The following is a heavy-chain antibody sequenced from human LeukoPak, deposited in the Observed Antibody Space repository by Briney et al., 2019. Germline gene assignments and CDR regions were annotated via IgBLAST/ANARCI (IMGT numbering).Heavy chain of an antibody. D-gene: IGHD3-10*01. Sequence: PSETLSLTCIVSGASISNSSYYWGWIRQSPGKGLGWIGSIYDSGSTNFSPSLKSRLTMSVDTSKTKFSLKLSSVTAADSAVYYCARGGLYGMDVWGQGTTVTVSS. CDR1: GASISNSSYY. J-gene: IGHJ6*02. CDR3: ARGGLYGMDV. V-gene: IGHV4-39*07. CDR2: IYDSGST.